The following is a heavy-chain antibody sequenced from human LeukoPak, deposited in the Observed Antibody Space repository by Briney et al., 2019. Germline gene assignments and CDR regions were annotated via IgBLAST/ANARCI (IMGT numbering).Heavy chain of an antibody. J-gene: IGHJ4*02. V-gene: IGHV1-24*01. CDR1: GYTLTELS. CDR3: ATASGFDSSSHLDY. D-gene: IGHD6-13*01. Sequence: ASVKVSCKVSGYTLTELSMHWVRQAPGKGLEWMGGFDPEDGETIYAQKFQGRVTMTEDTSTDTAYMELSSLRSEDTAVYYCATASGFDSSSHLDYWGQGTLVTVPS. CDR2: FDPEDGET.